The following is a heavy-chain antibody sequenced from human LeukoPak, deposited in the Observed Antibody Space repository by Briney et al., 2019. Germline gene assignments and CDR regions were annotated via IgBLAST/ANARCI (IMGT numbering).Heavy chain of an antibody. CDR2: INHSGST. D-gene: IGHD3-3*01. Sequence: SETLSLTCAVYGGSFSGYYWSWIRQPPGKGLEWIGEINHSGSTNYNPSLKSRVTISVDTSKNQFSLKLSSVTAADTAVYYCARGLSYYDFWSGNSKYYYYMDVWGKGTTVTVSS. J-gene: IGHJ6*03. CDR1: GGSFSGYY. V-gene: IGHV4-34*01. CDR3: ARGLSYYDFWSGNSKYYYYMDV.